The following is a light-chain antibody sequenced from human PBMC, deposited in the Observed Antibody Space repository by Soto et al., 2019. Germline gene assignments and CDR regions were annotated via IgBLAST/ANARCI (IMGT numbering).Light chain of an antibody. Sequence: EVVLPQSQGTLSLSPGERAILSCRASQSVSSSFLAWYQHKPGQAPRLLIYLTSNRAAGIPARFSGSGSETDFTLTISDVEPEDFAVYYCHQRQSWPRTFGQGTKVDIK. CDR3: HQRQSWPRT. V-gene: IGKV3-11*01. CDR1: QSVSSSF. CDR2: LTS. J-gene: IGKJ1*01.